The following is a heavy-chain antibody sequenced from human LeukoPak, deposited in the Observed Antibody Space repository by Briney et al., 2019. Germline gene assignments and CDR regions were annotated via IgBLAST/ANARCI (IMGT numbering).Heavy chain of an antibody. J-gene: IGHJ6*03. CDR1: GYTFTSYG. CDR2: ISAYNGKT. Sequence: ASVKVSCKGSGYTFTSYGISWVRQAPGKGREWMGWISAYNGKTNYAQKLQGRVTMTTHTSTSTAYMELRSLRSDDTAVYYCARDSLYYYMDVWGKGTTVTVSS. V-gene: IGHV1-18*01. CDR3: ARDSLYYYMDV.